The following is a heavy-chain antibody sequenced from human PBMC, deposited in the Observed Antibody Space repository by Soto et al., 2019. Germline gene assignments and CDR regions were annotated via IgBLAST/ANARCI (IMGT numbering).Heavy chain of an antibody. Sequence: QVKLQESGPGLVKPSQTLSLTCTVSGGSISSGGYYWSWIRQHPGKGLEWIGYIYYSGSTYYNPSLKSRVXXSXDXXKNQFSLKLSSVTAADTAVYYCARLRGYSYGCFDYWGQGTLVTVSS. CDR1: GGSISSGGYY. D-gene: IGHD5-18*01. V-gene: IGHV4-31*03. CDR3: ARLRGYSYGCFDY. J-gene: IGHJ4*02. CDR2: IYYSGST.